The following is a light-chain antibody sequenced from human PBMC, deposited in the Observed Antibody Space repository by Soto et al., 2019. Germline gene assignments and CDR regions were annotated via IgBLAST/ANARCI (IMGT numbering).Light chain of an antibody. J-gene: IGLJ1*01. Sequence: QSVLTQPASVSGSPGQSITISCTGTSSDVGGYNYVSWYQQHPGKAPKLMIYDVSSRPSGVSDRFSGSKSGNTAYLTISGLQAEDEADYYCSSYTSSSTYVFGTGTKLTVL. CDR2: DVS. V-gene: IGLV2-14*01. CDR3: SSYTSSSTYV. CDR1: SSDVGGYNY.